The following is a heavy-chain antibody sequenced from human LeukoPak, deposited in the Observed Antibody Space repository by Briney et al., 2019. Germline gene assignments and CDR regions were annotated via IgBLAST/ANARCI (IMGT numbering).Heavy chain of an antibody. CDR1: GFTSSDYY. CDR3: ARDLSTGSYYYYGMDV. J-gene: IGHJ6*02. CDR2: INSSGSTI. V-gene: IGHV3-11*01. D-gene: IGHD2/OR15-2a*01. Sequence: PGGSLRLSCAASGFTSSDYYMSWIRQAPGKGLEWVSYINSSGSTIYYADSVKGRFTISRDNAKNSLYLQMNSLRAEDTAVYYCARDLSTGSYYYYGMDVWGQGTTVTVSS.